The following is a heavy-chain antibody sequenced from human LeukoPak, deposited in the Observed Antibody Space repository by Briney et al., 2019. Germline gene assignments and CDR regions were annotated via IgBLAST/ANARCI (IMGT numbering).Heavy chain of an antibody. D-gene: IGHD3-22*01. CDR3: ARGLHYYDSGGYYYPDAFDI. Sequence: PGGSLRLSCAASGFTFSSYSINWVRQAPGKGLEWVSYISSSSSTIYYADSVKGRFTISRDNAKNSLYLQMNSLRAEDTAVYYCARGLHYYDSGGYYYPDAFDIWGQGTMVTVSS. CDR1: GFTFSSYS. J-gene: IGHJ3*02. CDR2: ISSSSSTI. V-gene: IGHV3-48*01.